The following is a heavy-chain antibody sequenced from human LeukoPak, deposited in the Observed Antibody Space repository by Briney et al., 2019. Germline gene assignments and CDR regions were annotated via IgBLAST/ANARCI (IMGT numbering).Heavy chain of an antibody. CDR2: ISSSGSTI. CDR1: GFSFSSYA. V-gene: IGHV3-23*01. D-gene: IGHD3-22*01. Sequence: GGSLRLSCATSGFSFSSYAMSWVRQAPGKGLEWVSYISSSGSTIYYADSVKGRFTISRDNSKNTLYLQMNSLRAEDTAVYYCAKDRMGRWYYDSSNYAPMDVWGKGTTVTVSS. CDR3: AKDRMGRWYYDSSNYAPMDV. J-gene: IGHJ6*03.